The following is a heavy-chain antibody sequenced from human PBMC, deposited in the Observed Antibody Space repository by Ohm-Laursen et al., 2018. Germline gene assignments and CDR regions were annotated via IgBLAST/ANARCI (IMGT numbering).Heavy chain of an antibody. D-gene: IGHD2/OR15-2a*01. J-gene: IGHJ4*02. V-gene: IGHV3-7*01. CDR3: VNTVRSQAWDY. CDR1: GFTFSSYA. CDR2: ISEDGSLI. Sequence: SLRLSCAASGFTFSSYAMTWVRQAPGKGLEWVANISEDGSLIYYLDSVKGRFTISRDNAKNPLYLQMNSLRGDDTAVYYCVNTVRSQAWDYWGQGTLVTVSS.